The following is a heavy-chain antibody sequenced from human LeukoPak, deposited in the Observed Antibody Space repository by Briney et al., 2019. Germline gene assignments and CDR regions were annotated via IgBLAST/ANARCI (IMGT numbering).Heavy chain of an antibody. CDR2: IYSGGRT. CDR3: ARDVSGGYYFDY. V-gene: IGHV3-66*01. Sequence: GGSLRLSCAASGFTVSSNYMSWVRQAPGKGLEWVSIIYSGGRTYYADSVKGRFTISRDNSKNTLYLQMDSLRAEDMAVYYCARDVSGGYYFDYWGQGTLVTVSS. CDR1: GFTVSSNY. D-gene: IGHD5-12*01. J-gene: IGHJ4*02.